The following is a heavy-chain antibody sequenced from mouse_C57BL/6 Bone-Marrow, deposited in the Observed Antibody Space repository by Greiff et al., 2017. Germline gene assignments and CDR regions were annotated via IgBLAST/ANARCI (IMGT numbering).Heavy chain of an antibody. D-gene: IGHD2-1*01. CDR2: IDPEDGDT. CDR3: TVYYGNYWGAMDY. Sequence: EVQLQQSGAELVRPGASVKLSCTASGFNIKDYYMHWVKQRPEQGLEWIGRIDPEDGDTEYAPKFQGKATMTADTSSNTAYLQLSSLTSEDTAVYYCTVYYGNYWGAMDYWGQGTSVTVSS. J-gene: IGHJ4*01. V-gene: IGHV14-1*01. CDR1: GFNIKDYY.